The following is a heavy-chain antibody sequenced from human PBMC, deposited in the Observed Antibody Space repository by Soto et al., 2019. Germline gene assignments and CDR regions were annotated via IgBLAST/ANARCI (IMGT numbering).Heavy chain of an antibody. V-gene: IGHV4-30-4*01. D-gene: IGHD6-13*01. CDR1: GGSISSGDYY. CDR2: IYYSGST. Sequence: QVQLQESGPGLVKPSQTLSLTCTVSGGSISSGDYYWSWIRQPPGKGLEWIGYIYYSGSTYYNPSLRSRVTISVDTSKNQCSLKLSSVTAADTGVYYCASSIAAAKIDPWGQGTLVTVSS. J-gene: IGHJ5*02. CDR3: ASSIAAAKIDP.